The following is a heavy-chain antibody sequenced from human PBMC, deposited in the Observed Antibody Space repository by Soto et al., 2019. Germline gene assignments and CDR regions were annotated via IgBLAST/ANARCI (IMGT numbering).Heavy chain of an antibody. V-gene: IGHV4-30-4*01. CDR2: IYYSGST. J-gene: IGHJ5*02. CDR1: GGSISSGDYY. D-gene: IGHD4-17*01. CDR3: ARVVTTVTDWFDP. Sequence: PSETLSLTCTVSGGSISSGDYYWSWIRQPPGKGLEWIGYIYYSGSTYYNPSLKSRVTISVDTSKNQFSLKLSSVTAADTAVYYCARVVTTVTDWFDPWGQGTLVTVSS.